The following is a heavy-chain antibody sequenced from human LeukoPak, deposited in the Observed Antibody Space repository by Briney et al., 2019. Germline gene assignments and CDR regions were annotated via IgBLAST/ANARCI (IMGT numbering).Heavy chain of an antibody. CDR3: ARVRLSDSYGSGSYYFDY. CDR2: IYDSGTT. D-gene: IGHD3-10*01. V-gene: IGHV4-39*07. J-gene: IGHJ4*02. Sequence: SETLSLTCTVSGDSTSSSTYYWDWIRQAPGKGLEWIGNIYDSGTTHYNPSLKSRVTISVDTSKNQFSLKLTSVTAADTAVYYCARVRLSDSYGSGSYYFDYWGQGTLVTVSS. CDR1: GDSTSSSTYY.